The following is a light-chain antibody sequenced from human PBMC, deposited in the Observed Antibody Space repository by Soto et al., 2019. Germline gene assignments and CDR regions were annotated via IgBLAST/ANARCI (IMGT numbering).Light chain of an antibody. V-gene: IGKV1-12*01. CDR1: QDVSSW. Sequence: DIQMTQSPSSVSASVGDRVTITCRASQDVSSWLAWYQQKPGKAPQLLIYAASSLHSGVPSRFSDSGSGTDFTLTISSLQPEDFATYYCQQADNFPWTFGPGTTVEIK. CDR3: QQADNFPWT. CDR2: AAS. J-gene: IGKJ1*01.